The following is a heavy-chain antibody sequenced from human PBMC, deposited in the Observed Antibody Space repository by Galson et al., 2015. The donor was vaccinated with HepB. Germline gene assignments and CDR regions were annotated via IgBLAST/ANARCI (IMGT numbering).Heavy chain of an antibody. CDR2: INPSGGST. D-gene: IGHD6-19*01. V-gene: IGHV1-46*01. J-gene: IGHJ6*02. Sequence: SVKVSCKASGYTFTSYYMHWVRQAPGQGLEWMGIINPSGGSTTYAQKFQGRVTMTRDPSTSTVYMEVSSLRSEDTAVYYCARPLYSSGWYSGYYYGMDVWGQGTTVTVSS. CDR3: ARPLYSSGWYSGYYYGMDV. CDR1: GYTFTSYY.